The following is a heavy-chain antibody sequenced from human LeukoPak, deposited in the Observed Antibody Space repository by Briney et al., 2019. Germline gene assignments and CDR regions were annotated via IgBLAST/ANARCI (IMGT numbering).Heavy chain of an antibody. CDR1: GYTFTSYY. CDR2: INPSGGST. D-gene: IGHD3-22*01. V-gene: IGHV1-46*01. Sequence: ASVKVSCKASGYTFTSYYMHWVQQAPGQGLAWMGIINPSGGSTSYEQKFQGRVTMTRDMSTSTVYMELSSPRSEDTAVYCCWRSPGDYYDSSGLYAILRDPFDYWGQGTLVTVSS. J-gene: IGHJ4*02. CDR3: WRSPGDYYDSSGLYAILRDPFDY.